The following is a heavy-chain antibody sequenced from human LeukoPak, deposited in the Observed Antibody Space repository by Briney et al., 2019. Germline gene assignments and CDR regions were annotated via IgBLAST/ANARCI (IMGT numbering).Heavy chain of an antibody. V-gene: IGHV3-74*01. CDR3: ARSRSGLFDY. CDR1: GFTFSSDW. CDR2: INSDGSST. Sequence: GGSLRLSCAASGFTFSSDWMHWVRHAPGKGLLWVSRINSDGSSTSYADSVKGRFTISRDNAKNTPYLQMNSLRAEDTAVYYCARSRSGLFDYWGQGTLVTVSS. J-gene: IGHJ4*02.